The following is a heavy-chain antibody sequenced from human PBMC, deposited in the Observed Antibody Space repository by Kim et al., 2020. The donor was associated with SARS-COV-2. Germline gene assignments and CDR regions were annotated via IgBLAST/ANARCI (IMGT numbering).Heavy chain of an antibody. Sequence: SETLSLTCTVSGGSISSSSYYWGWIRQPPGKGLEWIGSIYYSGSTYYNPSLKSRVTISVDTSKNQFSLKLSSVTAADTAVYYCARRHQGEGFDYWGQGTLVTVSS. CDR1: GGSISSSSYY. J-gene: IGHJ4*02. D-gene: IGHD1-26*01. CDR3: ARRHQGEGFDY. CDR2: IYYSGST. V-gene: IGHV4-39*01.